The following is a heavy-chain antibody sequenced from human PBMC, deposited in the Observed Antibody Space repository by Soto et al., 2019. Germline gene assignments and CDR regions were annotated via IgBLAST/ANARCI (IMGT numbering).Heavy chain of an antibody. CDR3: ARGPTARYCSGGSCYHRFDP. D-gene: IGHD2-15*01. CDR2: INHSGST. CDR1: GGSFSGYY. Sequence: QVQLQQWGAGLLKPSETLSLTCAVYGGSFSGYYWSWIRQPPGKGLEWIGEINHSGSTNYNPSLKSRVTISVYTSKNKFSLKLSSVPAADTAVYYCARGPTARYCSGGSCYHRFDPWGQGTLVTVSS. J-gene: IGHJ5*02. V-gene: IGHV4-34*01.